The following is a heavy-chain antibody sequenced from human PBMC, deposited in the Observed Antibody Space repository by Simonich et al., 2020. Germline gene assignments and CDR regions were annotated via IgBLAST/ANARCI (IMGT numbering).Heavy chain of an antibody. J-gene: IGHJ3*02. CDR3: AREAAARHDAFDI. CDR2: ISAYNGNT. CDR1: GYTFTSYG. Sequence: QVQLVQSGAEVKKPGASVKVSCEASGYTFTSYGISWVRQAPGQGLEWMGWISAYNGNTNYGQTLQGRVTMTTDTSTSKADMELRSLRSDDTAVYYCAREAAARHDAFDIWGQGTMVTVSS. D-gene: IGHD6-6*01. V-gene: IGHV1-18*01.